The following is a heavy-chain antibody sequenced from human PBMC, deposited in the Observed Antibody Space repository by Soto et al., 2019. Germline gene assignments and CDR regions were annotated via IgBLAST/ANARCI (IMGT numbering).Heavy chain of an antibody. D-gene: IGHD3-10*01. CDR2: IYWDDDK. CDR3: AHSLVSLWFGEILSWFDP. Sequence: QITLKESGPTLVKPTQTLTLTCTFSGFSLSTSGVGVGWIRQPPGKALEWLALIYWDDDKRYSPSLKSMLTITKATTKNQLVLTKTNMDPADTSTYYCAHSLVSLWFGEILSWFDPWGQGTLVTASS. J-gene: IGHJ5*02. CDR1: GFSLSTSGVG. V-gene: IGHV2-5*02.